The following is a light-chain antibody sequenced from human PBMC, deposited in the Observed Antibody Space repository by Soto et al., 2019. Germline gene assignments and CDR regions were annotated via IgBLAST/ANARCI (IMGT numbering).Light chain of an antibody. J-gene: IGLJ3*02. CDR1: SSDVGGYNY. V-gene: IGLV2-11*01. CDR2: DVS. Sequence: QSALTQPRSVSGSPGQSVTISCTGTSSDVGGYNYVSWYQQHPGKAPKLMIYDVSKRPSGVPDRFSGSKSGHTASQTISVLLAEAYADYYCCSRCVFGGGTKVTVL. CDR3: CSRCV.